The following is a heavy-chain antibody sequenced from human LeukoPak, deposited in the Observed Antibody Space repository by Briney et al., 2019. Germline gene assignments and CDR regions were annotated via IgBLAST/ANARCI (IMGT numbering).Heavy chain of an antibody. Sequence: ASVKVSFKASGYTFTGYYMHWVRQAPGQGLEWMGWINPNSGGTNYAQKFQGRVTMTRDTSISTAYMELSRLGSDDTAVYYCARDRPNCSSTSCYEPLFDYWGQGTLVTVSS. J-gene: IGHJ4*02. CDR3: ARDRPNCSSTSCYEPLFDY. CDR1: GYTFTGYY. V-gene: IGHV1-2*02. D-gene: IGHD2-2*01. CDR2: INPNSGGT.